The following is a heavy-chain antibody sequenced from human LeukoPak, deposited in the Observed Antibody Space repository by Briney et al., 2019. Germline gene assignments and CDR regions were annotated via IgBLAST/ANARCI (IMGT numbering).Heavy chain of an antibody. CDR1: GFTFSRNA. J-gene: IGHJ4*02. CDR2: IIGGGGST. D-gene: IGHD6-19*01. CDR3: AKVVRMGLPIAVAGLHFDY. Sequence: GGSLRLSCAPSGFTFSRNATSWVRPAPGEGREWVSAIIGGGGSTYYADSVKGRFTISRDNSKNTLYLQMNSLRAEDTAVYYCAKVVRMGLPIAVAGLHFDYWGQGTLVTVSS. V-gene: IGHV3-23*01.